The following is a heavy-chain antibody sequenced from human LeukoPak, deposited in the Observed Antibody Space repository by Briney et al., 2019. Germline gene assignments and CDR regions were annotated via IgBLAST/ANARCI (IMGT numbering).Heavy chain of an antibody. D-gene: IGHD6-25*01. V-gene: IGHV4-59*01. CDR1: GGSISSYY. CDR3: ARRGRNSSGWQDYL. CDR2: IYHTGST. J-gene: IGHJ4*02. Sequence: SETLSLTCTLPGGSISSYYWSWIRQPPGKGLEWIANIYHTGSTNYNPSLSSRVTISIDTAKNQFSLKLTSVTAADTAVYYCARRGRNSSGWQDYLWGQGTLVTVSS.